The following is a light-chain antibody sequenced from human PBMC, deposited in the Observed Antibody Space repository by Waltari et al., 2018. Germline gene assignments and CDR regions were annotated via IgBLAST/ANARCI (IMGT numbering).Light chain of an antibody. CDR3: HVWDSISDHVI. J-gene: IGLJ2*01. CDR1: HVGGKS. V-gene: IGLV3-21*02. Sequence: SYVLTQPPSASVAPGQTARITRGHNHVGGKSAHWYQQKPGQAPPLVVSDDTDRPSGSPERISGSHSGTTATLTISRVEAGDEADYYCHVWDSISDHVIFGGGTKLTVL. CDR2: DDT.